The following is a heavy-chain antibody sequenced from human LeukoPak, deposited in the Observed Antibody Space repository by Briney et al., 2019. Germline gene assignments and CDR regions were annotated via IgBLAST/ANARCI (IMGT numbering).Heavy chain of an antibody. CDR1: GFTFSSYS. D-gene: IGHD3-16*01. CDR3: ARWGWASGFDFDY. J-gene: IGHJ4*02. V-gene: IGHV3-48*01. Sequence: QAGGSLRLSCAASGFTFSSYSMNWVRQAPGKGLEWVSYISSSSSTIYYADSVKGRFTISRDNAKNSLYLQMNSLRAEDTAVYYCARWGWASGFDFDYWGQGTLVTVSS. CDR2: ISSSSSTI.